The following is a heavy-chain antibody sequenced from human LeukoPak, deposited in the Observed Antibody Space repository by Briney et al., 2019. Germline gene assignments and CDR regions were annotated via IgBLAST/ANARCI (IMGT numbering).Heavy chain of an antibody. V-gene: IGHV3-53*01. D-gene: IGHD6-19*01. CDR1: GFTVSSNY. J-gene: IGHJ4*02. CDR2: IYSGGST. Sequence: GGSLRLSCAASGFTVSSNYMSWVRQAPGKGLEWVSVIYSGGSTYYADSVKGRLTISRDNSKNTVSLQMNSLRAEDTAVYYCVRGASSGWYYFDYWGQGTLVTVSS. CDR3: VRGASSGWYYFDY.